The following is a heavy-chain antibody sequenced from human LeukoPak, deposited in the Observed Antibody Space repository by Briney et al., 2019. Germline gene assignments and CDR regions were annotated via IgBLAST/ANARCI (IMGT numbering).Heavy chain of an antibody. CDR2: IYYSGST. J-gene: IGHJ4*02. D-gene: IGHD4-23*01. CDR3: AIGSGGNYYFDY. V-gene: IGHV4-59*01. Sequence: SETLSLTCTVSGGSISSYYWSWIRQPPGKGLEWIGYIYYSGSTNYNPSLKSRVTISVDTSKNQFPLKLSSVTAADTAVYYCAIGSGGNYYFDYWGQGTLVTVSS. CDR1: GGSISSYY.